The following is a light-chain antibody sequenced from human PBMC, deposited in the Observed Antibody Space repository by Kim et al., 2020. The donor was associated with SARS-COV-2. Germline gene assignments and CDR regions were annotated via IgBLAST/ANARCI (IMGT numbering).Light chain of an antibody. J-gene: IGKJ2*01. V-gene: IGKV3-20*01. Sequence: EIVLTQSPGTLSLSPGQGATLSCRASESVTSGNLAWYQQKPGQAPRLLISGTSSRATGIPDRFSGGGSGTDFTLTISRLEPEDFAVYYCQQYADLPYTFGQGTKVDIK. CDR3: QQYADLPYT. CDR2: GTS. CDR1: ESVTSGN.